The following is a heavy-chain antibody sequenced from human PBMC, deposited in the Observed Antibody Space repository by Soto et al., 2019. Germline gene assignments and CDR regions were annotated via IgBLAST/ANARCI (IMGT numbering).Heavy chain of an antibody. CDR3: AKNADYSGFDY. Sequence: QVQLVESGGGVVQSGRSLRLSCAASGFTFSRYDMHWVRQAPGKGLQWVAVMPYDGSNKYYADSVKGRFTISRDNSKNTLYLQMNSLSPEATAVYYCAKNADYSGFDYWGQGTLVTVSS. J-gene: IGHJ4*02. V-gene: IGHV3-30*18. CDR1: GFTFSRYD. D-gene: IGHD1-26*01. CDR2: MPYDGSNK.